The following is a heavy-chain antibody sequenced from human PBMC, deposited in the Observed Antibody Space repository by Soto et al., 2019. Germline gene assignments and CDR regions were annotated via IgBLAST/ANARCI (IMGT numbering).Heavy chain of an antibody. CDR2: FSAGGRA. V-gene: IGHV3-23*01. J-gene: IGHJ4*02. D-gene: IGHD4-17*01. Sequence: VQLLESGGAFVQPGGSLRLSCAASGFSINNYAVSWVRQAPGKGLEWVSTFSAGGRAYYADSVRGRFFVARDRSQNTVDLQISVLRPEASAVYYCAKESMPEHYGDTLFDYWGQGTRVTVSS. CDR3: AKESMPEHYGDTLFDY. CDR1: GFSINNYA.